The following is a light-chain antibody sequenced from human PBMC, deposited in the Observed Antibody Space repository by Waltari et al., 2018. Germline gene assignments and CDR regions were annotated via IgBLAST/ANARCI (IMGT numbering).Light chain of an antibody. V-gene: IGKV1-NL1*01. CDR1: QGISNS. CDR3: QQYCITPT. Sequence: DIQMTQSPSSLSASVGDRVTITCRASQGISNSLAWYQQKSGKAPKLLLYAASRLESGVPSIFSGSRSVTDYTLTISSLQPEDFATYYCQQYCITPTFGQGTKLEI. J-gene: IGKJ2*01. CDR2: AAS.